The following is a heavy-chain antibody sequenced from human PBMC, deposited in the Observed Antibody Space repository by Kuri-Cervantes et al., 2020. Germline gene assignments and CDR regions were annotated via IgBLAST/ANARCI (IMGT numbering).Heavy chain of an antibody. D-gene: IGHD3-10*01. CDR3: TTVRVTMGPPRTFDY. V-gene: IGHV3-30-3*01. CDR2: ISYDGSNK. J-gene: IGHJ4*02. CDR1: GFTFDDYA. Sequence: GGSLRLSCAASGFTFDDYAMHWVRQAPGKGLEWVAVISYDGSNKYYADSVKGRFTISRDNSKNTLCLQMNSLRAEDTAVYYCTTVRVTMGPPRTFDYWGQGTLVTVSS.